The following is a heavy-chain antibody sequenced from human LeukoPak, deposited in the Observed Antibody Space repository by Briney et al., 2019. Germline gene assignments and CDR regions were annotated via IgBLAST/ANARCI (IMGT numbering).Heavy chain of an antibody. Sequence: GASVKVSCKASGYTFTSYDINWVRQATGQGLEWMGWMNPNSGNTGYAQKFQGRVTMTRNTSISTAYMELSSLRSEDTAVYYCARWRNYDFWSGYPPIIYYYYGMDVWGQGTTVTVSS. CDR3: ARWRNYDFWSGYPPIIYYYYGMDV. CDR1: GYTFTSYD. J-gene: IGHJ6*02. CDR2: MNPNSGNT. D-gene: IGHD3-3*01. V-gene: IGHV1-8*01.